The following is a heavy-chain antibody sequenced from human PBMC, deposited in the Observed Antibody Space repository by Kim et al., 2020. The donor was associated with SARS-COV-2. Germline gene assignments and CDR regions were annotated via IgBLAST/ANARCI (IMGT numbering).Heavy chain of an antibody. V-gene: IGHV3-30*01. J-gene: IGHJ6*02. D-gene: IGHD6-19*01. Sequence: YVDSGKGRLTISRDNSKNTLYLQMNSLRAEDTAVYYCARARRGYSSGMDVWGQRTTVTVSS. CDR3: ARARRGYSSGMDV.